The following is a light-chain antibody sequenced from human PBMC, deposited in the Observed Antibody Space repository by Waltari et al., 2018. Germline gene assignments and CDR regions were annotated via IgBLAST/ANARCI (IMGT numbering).Light chain of an antibody. CDR3: QQYKDYSPYT. CDR1: QSVSNW. J-gene: IGKJ2*01. Sequence: DIQMTQSPSTLSASVGKRVTITCRASQSVSNWLAWYQQKPGQSPKLLIYKTSTLESGVPSRFSGSGSGTEFTLTISSLQFDDSATYYCQQYKDYSPYTFGQGTKLEIK. CDR2: KTS. V-gene: IGKV1-5*03.